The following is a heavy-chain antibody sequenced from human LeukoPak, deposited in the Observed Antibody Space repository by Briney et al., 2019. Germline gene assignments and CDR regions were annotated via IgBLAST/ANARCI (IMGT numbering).Heavy chain of an antibody. D-gene: IGHD3-22*01. J-gene: IGHJ4*02. CDR3: ARGSGSSAYYPVDY. CDR2: VSYDGNNK. Sequence: GGSLRRSCATSGFTCSSNAMHWVRQAPGKGLEWVAVVSYDGNNKYYADSVKGRFTTSRDNSKNTLYLQMSSLRTEDTAVYYCARGSGSSAYYPVDYWGQGTLVTVSS. V-gene: IGHV3-30-3*01. CDR1: GFTCSSNA.